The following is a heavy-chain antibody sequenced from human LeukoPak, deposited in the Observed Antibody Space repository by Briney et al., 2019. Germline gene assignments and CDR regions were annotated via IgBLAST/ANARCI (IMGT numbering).Heavy chain of an antibody. CDR3: ARQTRTTPPYY. J-gene: IGHJ4*02. D-gene: IGHD4-11*01. CDR1: GDSISSGNY. V-gene: IGHV4-38-2*02. Sequence: LETLSLTCTVSGDSISSGNYWGWIRQPPGKGLEWIGSIFHTGSTYYNLSLKSRVTISVDTSKNQFSLKLSSVTAADTAVYYCARQTRTTPPYYWGQGTLVTVSS. CDR2: IFHTGST.